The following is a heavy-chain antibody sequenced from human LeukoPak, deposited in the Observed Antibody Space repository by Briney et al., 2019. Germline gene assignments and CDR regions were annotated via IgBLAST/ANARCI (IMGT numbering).Heavy chain of an antibody. J-gene: IGHJ4*02. CDR1: GGSISSYY. CDR2: ICYTGST. CDR3: ARAYDFWSGYYVLDY. D-gene: IGHD3-3*01. Sequence: SETLSLTCTVSGGSISSYYWSWIRQPPGKGLEWIGYICYTGSTNCNPSLKSRVTMSVDTSKNQFSLKLSSVTAADTAVYHCARAYDFWSGYYVLDYWGQGTLVTVSS. V-gene: IGHV4-59*01.